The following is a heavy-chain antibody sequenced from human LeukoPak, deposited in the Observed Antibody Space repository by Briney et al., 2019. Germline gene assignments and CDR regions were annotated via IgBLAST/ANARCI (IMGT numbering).Heavy chain of an antibody. V-gene: IGHV4-39*01. CDR3: ARHIDASAYSSLEF. CDR1: GDSISSSTYY. Sequence: SETLSLTCTVSGDSISSSTYYWGWIRQPPGKGLEWIGGGSYTGSTYYNPSLKGRVIVSIDTSKNQFSLKLSSVTAADTAVYYCARHIDASAYSSLEFWGQGTLVTVSS. CDR2: GSYTGST. J-gene: IGHJ4*02. D-gene: IGHD3-22*01.